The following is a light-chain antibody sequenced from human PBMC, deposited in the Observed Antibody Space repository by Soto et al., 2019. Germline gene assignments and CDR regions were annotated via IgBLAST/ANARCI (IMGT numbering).Light chain of an antibody. V-gene: IGKV3-11*01. CDR2: DAS. CDR3: QQRSRGLT. CDR1: QSVSSY. Sequence: EIVLTQSPATLSLSPGERATLSCRASQSVSSYLAWYQQKPGQAPRLLIYDASNRATGIPARFSGSGSGTDFTLTISSLEPEEFAVYYCQQRSRGLTFGGGTKVEIK. J-gene: IGKJ4*01.